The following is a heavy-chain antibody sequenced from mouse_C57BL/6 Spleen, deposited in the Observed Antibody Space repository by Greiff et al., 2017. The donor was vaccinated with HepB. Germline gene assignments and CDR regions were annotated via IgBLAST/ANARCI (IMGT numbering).Heavy chain of an antibody. CDR1: GFSLTSYG. J-gene: IGHJ4*01. Sequence: VQVVESGPGLVAPSQSLSITCTVSGFSLTSYGVHWVRQPPGKGLEWLVVIWSDGSTTYNSALKSRLSISKDNSKSQVFLKMNSLQTDDTAMYYCARHWGSSHYYAMDYWGQGTSVTVSS. CDR3: ARHWGSSHYYAMDY. CDR2: IWSDGST. D-gene: IGHD1-1*01. V-gene: IGHV2-6-1*01.